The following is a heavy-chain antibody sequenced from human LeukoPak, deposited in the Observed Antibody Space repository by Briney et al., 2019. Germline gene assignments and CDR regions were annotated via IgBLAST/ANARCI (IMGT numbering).Heavy chain of an antibody. D-gene: IGHD5-18*01. CDR3: AKLLRYSYGTIDY. Sequence: PGGSLRLSCAASGFTFSSYAMSWVRQAPGKGLEWVSAISGSGGSTYYADSVKGRFTISRDNSKNTLYLQMNSLRAEHTAVYYCAKLLRYSYGTIDYWGQGTLVTVSS. J-gene: IGHJ4*02. CDR1: GFTFSSYA. CDR2: ISGSGGST. V-gene: IGHV3-23*01.